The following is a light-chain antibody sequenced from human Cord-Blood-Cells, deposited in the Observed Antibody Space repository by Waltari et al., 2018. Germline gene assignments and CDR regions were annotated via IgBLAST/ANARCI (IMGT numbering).Light chain of an antibody. V-gene: IGLV2-14*01. CDR2: DVS. J-gene: IGLJ1*01. CDR1: SSDVGGYNY. Sequence: QSALTQPASVSGSPGQSITISCTGTSSDVGGYNYVSWYQQHPGKAPKLMIYDVSKRPSGVSNRFSGSKSRNTASLTISWLQAEDEADYYCSSYTSSSTYVFGTGTKVTVL. CDR3: SSYTSSSTYV.